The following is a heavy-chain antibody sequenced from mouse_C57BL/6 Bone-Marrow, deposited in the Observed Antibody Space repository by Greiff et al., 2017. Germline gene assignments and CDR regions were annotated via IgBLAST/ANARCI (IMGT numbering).Heavy chain of an antibody. CDR1: GYTFTSYG. CDR2: IYPRSGNT. J-gene: IGHJ1*03. V-gene: IGHV1-81*01. Sequence: QVQLQQSGAELARPGASVKLSCKASGYTFTSYGISWVKQRTGQGLEWIGEIYPRSGNTYYNEKFKGKATLTADKSSSTAYMELRSLTSEDSAVYFCARGGDCHWYFDVWGTGTTVTVSS. CDR3: ARGGDCHWYFDV.